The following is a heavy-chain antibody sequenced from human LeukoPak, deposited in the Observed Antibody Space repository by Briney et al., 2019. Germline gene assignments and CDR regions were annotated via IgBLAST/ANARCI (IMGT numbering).Heavy chain of an antibody. CDR1: GFTFSSYA. Sequence: PGRSLRLSCADSGFTFSSYAMHWVRQAPGKGLEWVTALSNDGSNKYYADSVKGRFTISRDNSKNTLYLQMDSLRAEDTAVYYCASSTMIRGAMLYWGRGTLVTVSS. D-gene: IGHD3-10*01. CDR2: LSNDGSNK. CDR3: ASSTMIRGAMLY. J-gene: IGHJ4*02. V-gene: IGHV3-30-3*01.